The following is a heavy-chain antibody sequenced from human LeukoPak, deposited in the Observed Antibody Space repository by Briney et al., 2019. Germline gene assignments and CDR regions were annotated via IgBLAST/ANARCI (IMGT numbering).Heavy chain of an antibody. Sequence: ASVKVSCKASGYTFTGYYMHWVRQAPGQGVEWMGWINANSGGTDYAQKFQDRVTKTRDTSISTAYMELSRLTSDDTAVYYCARDGHGGNSFDFWGQGTLVTVSS. J-gene: IGHJ4*02. CDR3: ARDGHGGNSFDF. V-gene: IGHV1-2*02. CDR1: GYTFTGYY. CDR2: INANSGGT. D-gene: IGHD4-23*01.